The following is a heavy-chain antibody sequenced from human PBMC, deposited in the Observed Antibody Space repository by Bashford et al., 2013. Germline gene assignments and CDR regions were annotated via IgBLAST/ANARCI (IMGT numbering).Heavy chain of an antibody. V-gene: IGHV3-23*01. D-gene: IGHD3-10*01. Sequence: VRQAPGKGLEWVSAISASGSSTYYADSVKGRFTISRDNSKNTLYLQMNSLGAEDTAVYYCAKDLTVFRGVNPHDAFDIWGQRGQMVTVSS. CDR3: AKDLTVFRGVNPHDAFDI. J-gene: IGHJ3*02. CDR2: ISASGSST.